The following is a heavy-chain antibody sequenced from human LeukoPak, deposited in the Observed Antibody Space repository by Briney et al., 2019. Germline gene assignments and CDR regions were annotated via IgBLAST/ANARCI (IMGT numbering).Heavy chain of an antibody. CDR2: VKSKTDGWTI. CDR1: GFTFSKVW. J-gene: IGHJ1*01. Sequence: PGGSLRLSCAASGFTFSKVWMSWVGQAPGKGLEGGGRVKSKTDGWTIDYAAPVKGRFTISRADSKATLFLQMNSLKTEDTAVYYCTTDLSELDDSGYYAKYFHHWGQGTLVSVSS. V-gene: IGHV3-15*01. D-gene: IGHD3-22*01. CDR3: TTDLSELDDSGYYAKYFHH.